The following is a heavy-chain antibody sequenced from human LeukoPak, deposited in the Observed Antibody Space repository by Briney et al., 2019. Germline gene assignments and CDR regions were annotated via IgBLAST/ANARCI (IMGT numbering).Heavy chain of an antibody. J-gene: IGHJ4*02. CDR2: INPNSGST. Sequence: ASVKVSCKASGGTFSSYAISWVRQAPGEGLQWMGWINPNSGSTNYAQRFQDRVTMTRDTSITTVYMELSRLTSDDTAVYYCARGSRTKSGSKVPSDYWGQGTLVTVSS. CDR1: GGTFSSYA. D-gene: IGHD2-2*01. CDR3: ARGSRTKSGSKVPSDY. V-gene: IGHV1-2*02.